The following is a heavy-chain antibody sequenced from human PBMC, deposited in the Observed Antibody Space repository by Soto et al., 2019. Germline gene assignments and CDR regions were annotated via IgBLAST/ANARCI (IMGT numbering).Heavy chain of an antibody. CDR3: AKVLEYYDFWSGYSSTYYYGMDV. CDR2: ISGSGGST. J-gene: IGHJ6*02. CDR1: GFTFSSYA. V-gene: IGHV3-23*01. Sequence: GGSLRLSCAASGFTFSSYAMIWVRQAPGKGLEWVSAISGSGGSTYYADSVKGRFTISRDNSKNTLYLQMNSLRAEDTAVYYCAKVLEYYDFWSGYSSTYYYGMDVWGQGTTVTVSS. D-gene: IGHD3-3*01.